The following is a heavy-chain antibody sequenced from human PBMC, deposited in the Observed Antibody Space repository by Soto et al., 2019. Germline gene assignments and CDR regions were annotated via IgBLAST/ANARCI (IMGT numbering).Heavy chain of an antibody. Sequence: GASLKISCEGSGYSFTSYWIGWVRQMPGKGLEWMGIIYPGDSDTRYSPSFQGHVTISADKSISTAYLQWSSLKASDTAVHYCARVGSGWQYYYHGMGVWGQGTTGTVSS. CDR1: GYSFTSYW. D-gene: IGHD6-19*01. CDR2: IYPGDSDT. J-gene: IGHJ6*01. CDR3: ARVGSGWQYYYHGMGV. V-gene: IGHV5-51*01.